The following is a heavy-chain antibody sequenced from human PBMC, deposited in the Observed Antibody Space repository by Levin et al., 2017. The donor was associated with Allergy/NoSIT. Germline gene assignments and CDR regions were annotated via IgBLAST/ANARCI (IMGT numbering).Heavy chain of an antibody. CDR2: IYYSGST. CDR3: ARGLYYDFWSGYYHPYYYYMDV. D-gene: IGHD3-3*01. V-gene: IGHV4-31*03. J-gene: IGHJ6*03. Sequence: SETLSLTCTVSGGSISSGGYYWSWIRQHPGKGLEWIGYIYYSGSTYYNPSLKSRVTISVDTSKNQFSLKLSSVTAADTAVYYCARGLYYDFWSGYYHPYYYYMDVWGKGTTVTVSS. CDR1: GGSISSGGYY.